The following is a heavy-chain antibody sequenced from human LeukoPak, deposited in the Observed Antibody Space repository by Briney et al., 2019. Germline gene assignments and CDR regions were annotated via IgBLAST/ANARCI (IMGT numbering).Heavy chain of an antibody. CDR1: GGSFSGYY. Sequence: PSETLSLTCAVYGGSFSGYYWNWIRQPPGKGLEWIGEINHSGSTNYDPSLKSRVTISIDTSKNQFSLKLSSVTAADTAVYYCARGHSSVVTAIPYYFDYWGQGTLVTVSS. CDR3: ARGHSSVVTAIPYYFDY. J-gene: IGHJ4*02. CDR2: INHSGST. V-gene: IGHV4-34*01. D-gene: IGHD2-21*02.